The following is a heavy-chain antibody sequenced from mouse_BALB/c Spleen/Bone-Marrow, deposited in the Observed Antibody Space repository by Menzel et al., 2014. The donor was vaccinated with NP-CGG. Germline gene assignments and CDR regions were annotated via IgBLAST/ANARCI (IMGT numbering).Heavy chain of an antibody. CDR2: ISSKSTNYTT. D-gene: IGHD2-4*01. J-gene: IGHJ4*01. CDR1: GFTFIIYA. V-gene: IGHV10-1*01. CDR3: VRQDYDYPMDY. Sequence: EVMLVESGGGLVQPKGSLKLSCAASGFTFIIYAMNWVRQAPRKGLEWVARISSKSTNYTTCYADSVKDRFTISSDDSQSMLYLQMNSLKTEDTAIYYCVRQDYDYPMDYWGQGTSVTVSS.